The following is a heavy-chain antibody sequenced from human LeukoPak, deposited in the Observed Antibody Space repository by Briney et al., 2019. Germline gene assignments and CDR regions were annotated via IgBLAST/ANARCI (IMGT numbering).Heavy chain of an antibody. V-gene: IGHV3-21*01. Sequence: GGSLRLSCAASGFTFSSYSMNWVRQAPGKGLEWVSSISSSSSYIYYADSVKGRFTISRDNAKNSLYLQMNSLRAEDTAVYYCARGAYYNILTGYRSRSLGFDFWGQGTLVTVSS. CDR1: GFTFSSYS. CDR3: ARGAYYNILTGYRSRSLGFDF. D-gene: IGHD3-9*01. CDR2: ISSSSSYI. J-gene: IGHJ4*02.